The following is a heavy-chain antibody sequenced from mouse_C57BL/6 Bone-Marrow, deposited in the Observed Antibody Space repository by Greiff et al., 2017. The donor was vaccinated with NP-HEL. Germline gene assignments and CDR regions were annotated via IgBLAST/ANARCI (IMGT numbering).Heavy chain of an antibody. Sequence: QVQLQQPGTELVKPGASVKLSCKASGYTFTSYWMHWVKQRPGQGLEWIGNINPSNGGTNYNEKFKSKATLTVDKSSSTAYMQLSSLTYEDSAVYYCARREGVRRPYWYFDVWGTGTTVTVSS. CDR3: ARREGVRRPYWYFDV. V-gene: IGHV1-53*01. CDR1: GYTFTSYW. J-gene: IGHJ1*03. D-gene: IGHD2-14*01. CDR2: INPSNGGT.